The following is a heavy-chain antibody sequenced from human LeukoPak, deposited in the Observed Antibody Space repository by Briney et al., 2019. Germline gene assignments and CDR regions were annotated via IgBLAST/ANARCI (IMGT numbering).Heavy chain of an antibody. Sequence: ASVKVSCKASGYTFTSYYIHWVRQAPGQGLEWMGIINPSGGSTSYAQKFQGRVTMTRDTSTSTVYMELSSLRSEDTAVYYCARDPGFGELLGPDYYYGMDVWGQGTTVTVSS. V-gene: IGHV1-46*01. CDR1: GYTFTSYY. J-gene: IGHJ6*02. D-gene: IGHD3-10*01. CDR2: INPSGGST. CDR3: ARDPGFGELLGPDYYYGMDV.